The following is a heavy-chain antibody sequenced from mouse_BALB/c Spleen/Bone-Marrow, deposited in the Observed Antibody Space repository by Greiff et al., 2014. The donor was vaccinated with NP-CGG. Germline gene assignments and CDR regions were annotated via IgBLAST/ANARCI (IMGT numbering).Heavy chain of an antibody. Sequence: VHVKQSGPELVRPGASVKMSCKASGYTFTDYVIHWVKQKPGQGLEWIGYIIPFNDGTKYNEKFKGKATLTSDKSSNTTYMELSSPTAEYSADYFGARCDYGTRFYFYYWGQGTTLTVSS. CDR3: ARCDYGTRFYFYY. J-gene: IGHJ2*01. D-gene: IGHD1-1*01. CDR2: IIPFNDGT. V-gene: IGHV1-14*01. CDR1: GYTFTDYV.